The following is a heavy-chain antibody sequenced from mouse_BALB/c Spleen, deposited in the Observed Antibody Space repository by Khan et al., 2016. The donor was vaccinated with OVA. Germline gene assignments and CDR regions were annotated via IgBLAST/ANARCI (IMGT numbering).Heavy chain of an antibody. V-gene: IGHV9-3-1*01. D-gene: IGHD1-1*01. CDR3: ARPHYIYCGLDN. J-gene: IGHJ4*01. CDR2: INTYTGEP. CDR1: GHTFTKYG. Sequence: QIQLVQSGPELKKPGATVKISCKASGHTFTKYGMNWVKQGPGKGLKWMGWINTYTGEPAYADNFNGRFAFSLETSASTAYLQINSLKTEDTSTYICARPHYIYCGLDNWGQGTLVTVSS.